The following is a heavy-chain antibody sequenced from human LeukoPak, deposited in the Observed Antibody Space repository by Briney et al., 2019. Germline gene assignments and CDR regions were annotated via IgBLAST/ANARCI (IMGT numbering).Heavy chain of an antibody. CDR1: GFTFSSYS. J-gene: IGHJ3*01. CDR3: AKTHFGGNAFDF. Sequence: GGSLRLSCAASGFTFSSYSMNWVRQAPGKGLEWVSSISSSSSNIYYADSVKGRFTISRDNAKNSLYLQMNSLRAEDTAVYYCAKTHFGGNAFDFWGQGTMVTVSS. D-gene: IGHD3-10*01. CDR2: ISSSSSNI. V-gene: IGHV3-21*01.